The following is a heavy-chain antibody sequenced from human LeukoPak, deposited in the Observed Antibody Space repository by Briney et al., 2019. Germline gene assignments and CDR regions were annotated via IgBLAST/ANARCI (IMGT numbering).Heavy chain of an antibody. J-gene: IGHJ4*02. V-gene: IGHV4-34*01. CDR1: GGSFSGYY. CDR2: INHSGST. CDR3: ARGRHYYDSSGYPNRRRYFDY. Sequence: SSETLSLTCAVYGGSFSGYYWCCIRQPPGKGLEWIGEINHSGSTNYNPSLKSRVTISVDTSKNQFSLKLSSVTAADTAVYYCARGRHYYDSSGYPNRRRYFDYWGQGTLVTVSS. D-gene: IGHD3-22*01.